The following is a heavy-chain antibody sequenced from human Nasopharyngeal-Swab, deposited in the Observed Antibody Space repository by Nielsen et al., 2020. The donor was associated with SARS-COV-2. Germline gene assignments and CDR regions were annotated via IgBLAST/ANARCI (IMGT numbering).Heavy chain of an antibody. CDR2: IRSKANSYAT. D-gene: IGHD4-17*01. CDR3: THGDYRY. V-gene: IGHV3-73*01. CDR1: GFTFSGSA. Sequence: GESLKISCAASGFTFSGSAMHWVRQASGKGLEWVGRIRSKANSYATAYAASVKGRFTISRDDSKNTAYLQMNSLKTEDTAVYYCTHGDYRYWGQRTLVTVTS. J-gene: IGHJ4*02.